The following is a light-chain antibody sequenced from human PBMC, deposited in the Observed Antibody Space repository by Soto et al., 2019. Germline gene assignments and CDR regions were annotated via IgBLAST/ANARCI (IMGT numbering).Light chain of an antibody. Sequence: QSALTQHASVSGSPGQSLTISCTGTSSDVGGYNYVSWYQQHPGKAPKLMIYDVSNRPSGVSNRFSGSKSGNTASLTISGLQAEDEADYYCSSYTSGSSVVFGGGTKLTVL. CDR2: DVS. J-gene: IGLJ2*01. CDR1: SSDVGGYNY. V-gene: IGLV2-14*01. CDR3: SSYTSGSSVV.